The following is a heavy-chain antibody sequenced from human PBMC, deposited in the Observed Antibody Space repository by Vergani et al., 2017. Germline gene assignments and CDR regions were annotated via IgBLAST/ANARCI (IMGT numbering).Heavy chain of an antibody. CDR2: ISAYNGNT. D-gene: IGHD6-6*01. Sequence: QVQLVQSGAEVKKPGASVKVSCKASGYTFTSYGISWVRQAPGQGLEWMGWISAYNGNTNYAQKLQGRVTMTTDTSTRTAYMGLRSLRSDDTAVYYCARDAAEYSSSPGWFDPWGQGTLVTVSS. V-gene: IGHV1-18*01. CDR1: GYTFTSYG. CDR3: ARDAAEYSSSPGWFDP. J-gene: IGHJ5*02.